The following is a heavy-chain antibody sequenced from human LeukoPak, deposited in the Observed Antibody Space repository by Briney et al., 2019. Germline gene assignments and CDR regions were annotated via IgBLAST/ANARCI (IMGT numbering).Heavy chain of an antibody. CDR3: ARDRSYDFWSGYSTPDY. D-gene: IGHD3-3*01. CDR2: IWYDGSNK. Sequence: GGSLRLSCAASGFTFSSYGMHWVRQAPGKGLEWVAVIWYDGSNKYYADSVKGRFTISRHNSKNTLDLQMNSLRAEDTAVYYCARDRSYDFWSGYSTPDYWGQGTLVTVSS. J-gene: IGHJ4*02. CDR1: GFTFSSYG. V-gene: IGHV3-33*01.